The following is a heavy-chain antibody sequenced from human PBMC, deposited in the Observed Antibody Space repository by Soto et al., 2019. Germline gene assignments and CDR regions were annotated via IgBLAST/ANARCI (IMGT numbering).Heavy chain of an antibody. V-gene: IGHV3-53*04. Sequence: HPGGSLRLSCAASGFTVSSNYMSWVRQAPGKGLEWVSVIYSGGSTYYADSVKGRFTISRHNSKNTLYLQMNSLRAEDTAVYYCASSRNPDYYGSGSYPYFDYWGQGTLVTVSS. CDR2: IYSGGST. D-gene: IGHD3-10*01. CDR3: ASSRNPDYYGSGSYPYFDY. J-gene: IGHJ4*02. CDR1: GFTVSSNY.